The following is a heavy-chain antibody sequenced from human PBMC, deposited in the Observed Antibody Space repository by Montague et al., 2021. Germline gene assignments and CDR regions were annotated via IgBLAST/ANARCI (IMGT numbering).Heavy chain of an antibody. D-gene: IGHD6-25*01. CDR1: GFTFSSYG. V-gene: IGHV3-30*04. CDR3: ARSAFAAALDP. CDR2: ISYDGSNK. Sequence: SLRLSCAASGFTFSSYGMHWVRQAPGKGLEWVTLISYDGSNKDYADSVKGRFTISRDNAKNTLYLQMNSLRVDDTAVYYCARSAFAAALDPWGQGTLVTVSS. J-gene: IGHJ5*02.